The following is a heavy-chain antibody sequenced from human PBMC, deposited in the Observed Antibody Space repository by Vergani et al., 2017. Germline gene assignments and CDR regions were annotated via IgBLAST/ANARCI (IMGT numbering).Heavy chain of an antibody. J-gene: IGHJ4*02. D-gene: IGHD5-12*01. V-gene: IGHV3-23*01. CDR1: GFTFSSYA. CDR2: MSGSGGST. CDR3: TKGSRGYTGYFFDY. Sequence: EVQLLESGGGLVQPGGSLRLSCAASGFTFSSYAMSWVRQAPGKGLEWVSTMSGSGGSTYYADSVKGRFIISRDNSKNTLHLQMNSLRADDTAVYYCTKGSRGYTGYFFDYWGQGTLATVSS.